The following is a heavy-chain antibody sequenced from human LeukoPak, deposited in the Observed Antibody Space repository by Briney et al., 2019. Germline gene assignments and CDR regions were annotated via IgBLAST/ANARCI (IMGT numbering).Heavy chain of an antibody. CDR1: GFTFSTYA. J-gene: IGHJ4*02. Sequence: GGSLRLSCAASGFTFSTYAMHWVRQAPGKGLEWVAVMSYDGSSKYYADSVKGRFTISRDNSKNMLYLQMNSLRAEDTAVYYCARGVGGIMITFGGVYWGQGTLVTVSS. D-gene: IGHD3-16*01. CDR3: ARGVGGIMITFGGVY. CDR2: MSYDGSSK. V-gene: IGHV3-30*03.